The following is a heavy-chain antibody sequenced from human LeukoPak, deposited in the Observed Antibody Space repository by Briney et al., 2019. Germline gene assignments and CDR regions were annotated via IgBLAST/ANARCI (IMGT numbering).Heavy chain of an antibody. CDR3: ARHVVVVAAEFDY. J-gene: IGHJ4*02. D-gene: IGHD2-15*01. CDR2: IYYSGST. Sequence: PSETLSLTCTVSGGSISSSSYYWGWIRQPPGKGLEWIGSIYYSGSTYYNPSLKSRVTISVDTSKNQFSLKLSSVTAADTAVYYCARHVVVVAAEFDYWGQGTLVTVSS. V-gene: IGHV4-39*01. CDR1: GGSISSSSYY.